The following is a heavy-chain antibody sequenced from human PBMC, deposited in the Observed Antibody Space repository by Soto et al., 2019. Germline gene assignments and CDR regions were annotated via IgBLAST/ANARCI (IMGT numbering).Heavy chain of an antibody. J-gene: IGHJ4*02. V-gene: IGHV3-30-3*01. D-gene: IGHD3-16*02. CDR1: GFTFSSYA. CDR2: ISYDGSNK. Sequence: PGGSLRLSCAASGFTFSSYAMHWVRQAPGKGLEWVAVISYDGSNKYYADSVKGRFTISRDNSKNTLYLQMNSLRAEDTAVYYCASGGYPHYFDYWGQGTLVTVSS. CDR3: ASGGYPHYFDY.